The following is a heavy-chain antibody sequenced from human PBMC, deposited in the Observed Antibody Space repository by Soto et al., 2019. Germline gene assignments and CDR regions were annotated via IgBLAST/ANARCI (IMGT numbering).Heavy chain of an antibody. Sequence: GGTLRLSCAASGFTFSSYAMSWVRQAPGKGLEWVSAISGSGGSTYYADSVKGRFTISRDNSKNTLYLQMNSLRAEDTAVYYCAKSHQEPGFYFNFGPYNWFDSRGQGTLVTVSA. J-gene: IGHJ5*01. V-gene: IGHV3-23*01. D-gene: IGHD3-10*01. CDR2: ISGSGGST. CDR1: GFTFSSYA. CDR3: AKSHQEPGFYFNFGPYNWFDS.